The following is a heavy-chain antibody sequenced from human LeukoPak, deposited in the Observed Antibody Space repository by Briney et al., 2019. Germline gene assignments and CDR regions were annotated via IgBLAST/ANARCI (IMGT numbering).Heavy chain of an antibody. Sequence: ASVKVSCKASGYTFTSYYMHWVRQAPGQGLEWMGIINPSGGSTIYAQKFQGRVTMTEDTSTDTAYMELSSLRSEDTAVYYCATAGYCSSTSCSDYYGMDVWGQGTTVTVSS. J-gene: IGHJ6*02. CDR1: GYTFTSYY. CDR2: INPSGGST. V-gene: IGHV1-46*01. D-gene: IGHD2-2*01. CDR3: ATAGYCSSTSCSDYYGMDV.